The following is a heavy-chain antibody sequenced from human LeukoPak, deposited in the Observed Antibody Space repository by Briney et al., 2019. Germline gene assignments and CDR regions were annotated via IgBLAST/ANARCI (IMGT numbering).Heavy chain of an antibody. J-gene: IGHJ4*02. V-gene: IGHV4-59*11. Sequence: PSETPSLTCTVSGGSLTTHHWNWIRQTPGKGLEWIGYVFDSGRTKVNPSLTSRVTPSTDTSKNQLSLRLSSVTAADTAVYYCTTIKRGDIFGYFDFWGQGILVTVSS. D-gene: IGHD5-18*01. CDR1: GGSLTTHH. CDR3: TTIKRGDIFGYFDF. CDR2: VFDSGRT.